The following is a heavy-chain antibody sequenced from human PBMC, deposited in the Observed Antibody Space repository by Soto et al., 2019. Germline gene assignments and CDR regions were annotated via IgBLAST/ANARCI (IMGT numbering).Heavy chain of an antibody. D-gene: IGHD4-17*01. CDR3: ARDGSTVTTNYHYAMDV. CDR2: ISWNSGSI. Sequence: GGSLRLSCAASGFTFDDYAMHWVRQAPGKGLEWVSGISWNSGSIGYADSVKGRFTISRDNAKNSLYLQMNSLRDEDTAVYYCARDGSTVTTNYHYAMDVWGQGTTVTVSS. CDR1: GFTFDDYA. J-gene: IGHJ6*02. V-gene: IGHV3-9*01.